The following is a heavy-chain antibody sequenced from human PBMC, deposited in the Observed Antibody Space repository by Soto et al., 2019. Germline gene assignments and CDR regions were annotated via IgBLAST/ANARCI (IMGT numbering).Heavy chain of an antibody. CDR2: INPNSGGT. D-gene: IGHD1-1*01. V-gene: IGHV1-2*02. J-gene: IGHJ4*02. CDR3: AREPATAKPEGVDF. Sequence: VSVKVSCKASGYTFSDYYIHWVRQAPGQGLEWMGWINPNSGGTKYAPKFQGGVTMTRDTSITTAYMELSRLRSGDTAVYYCAREPATAKPEGVDFWGQGTLVTVSS. CDR1: GYTFSDYY.